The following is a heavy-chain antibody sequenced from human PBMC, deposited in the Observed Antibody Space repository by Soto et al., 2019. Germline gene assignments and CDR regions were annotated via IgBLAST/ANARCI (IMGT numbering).Heavy chain of an antibody. Sequence: QVQLVESGGGVVQPGRSLTLSCAASGFTFSNYGMHWVRQAPGKGLEWVAVILNDGSNRYHADSVKDRFTISRDNSKKTVYLQMNSLRAEDTAVYYCARDDEYSGNGMDVWGQGTTVTVS. J-gene: IGHJ6*02. CDR2: ILNDGSNR. CDR3: ARDDEYSGNGMDV. V-gene: IGHV3-33*01. CDR1: GFTFSNYG. D-gene: IGHD3-10*01.